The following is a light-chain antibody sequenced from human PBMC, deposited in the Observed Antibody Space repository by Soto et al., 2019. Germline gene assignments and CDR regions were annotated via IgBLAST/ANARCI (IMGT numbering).Light chain of an antibody. J-gene: IGKJ4*01. CDR3: QQYNNWPLT. Sequence: EIVMTQSPATLSVSPGERATLSCRASQSVSSNLAWYQQRPGQAPRLLIYGASTRATGIPASFSGSGSRTEFTLTISSLQSEDFAAYYCQQYNNWPLTFGGGTKVEI. CDR1: QSVSSN. V-gene: IGKV3-15*01. CDR2: GAS.